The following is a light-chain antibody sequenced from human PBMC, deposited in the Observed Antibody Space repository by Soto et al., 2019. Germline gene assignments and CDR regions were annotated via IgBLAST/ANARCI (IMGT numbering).Light chain of an antibody. J-gene: IGKJ4*01. V-gene: IGKV3-11*01. CDR1: QSVSSY. Sequence: EIVLTQSPATLSLSPGEIATLSFRASQSVSSYLAWYQQKPGQAPRLLIYDASKRATGIPARFSGSGSATDFTLTISSLEPEDFAVYYCQQYNNWPLTFGGGTKVDIK. CDR2: DAS. CDR3: QQYNNWPLT.